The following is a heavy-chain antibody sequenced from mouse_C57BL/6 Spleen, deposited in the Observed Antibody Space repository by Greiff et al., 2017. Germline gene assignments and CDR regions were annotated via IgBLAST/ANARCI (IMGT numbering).Heavy chain of an antibody. CDR1: GYTFTDYY. Sequence: QVQLQQSGAELVRPGASVKLSCKASGYTFTDYYINWVKQRPGQGLEWIARIYPGSGNTYYIEKFKGKATLTAEKSSSTSYMQLSSLPSEDAAVYFCAREGDGYYGWFAYWGQGTLVTVSA. CDR2: IYPGSGNT. V-gene: IGHV1-76*01. CDR3: AREGDGYYGWFAY. J-gene: IGHJ3*01. D-gene: IGHD2-3*01.